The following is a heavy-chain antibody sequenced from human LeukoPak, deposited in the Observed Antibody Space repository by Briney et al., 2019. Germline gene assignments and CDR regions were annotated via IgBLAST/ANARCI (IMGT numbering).Heavy chain of an antibody. CDR1: GGSISSGSYY. CDR2: IYTSGST. J-gene: IGHJ5*02. CDR3: ARDQVRLWFGELLYVDP. V-gene: IGHV4-61*02. Sequence: SETLSLTCTVSGGSISSGSYYWSWIRQPAGKGLEWIGRIYTSGSTYYNPSLKSRVTISVDTSKNQFSLKLSSVTAADTAVYYCARDQVRLWFGELLYVDPWGQGTLVTVSS. D-gene: IGHD3-10*01.